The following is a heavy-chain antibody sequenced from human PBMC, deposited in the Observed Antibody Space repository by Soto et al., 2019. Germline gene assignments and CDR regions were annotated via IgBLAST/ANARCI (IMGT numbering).Heavy chain of an antibody. V-gene: IGHV3-23*01. CDR3: AKANAPLPPLFDY. CDR2: ISGSGCST. CDR1: GFTFSSYA. J-gene: IGHJ4*02. Sequence: EVQLLESGGGLVQPGGSLRLSCAASGFTFSSYAMSWVRQAPGKGLEWVSAISGSGCSTYYADSVKGRFTISRDNSKNTLYLQVNSQRAEDTAVYYCAKANAPLPPLFDYWGQGTLVTVSS.